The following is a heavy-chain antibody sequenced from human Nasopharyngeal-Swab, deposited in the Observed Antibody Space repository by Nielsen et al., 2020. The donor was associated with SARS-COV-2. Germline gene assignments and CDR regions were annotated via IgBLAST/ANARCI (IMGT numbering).Heavy chain of an antibody. CDR1: GFTFSSYS. Sequence: GESLKISCAASGFTFSSYSMNWVRQAPGKGLEWVLSISSSSSYIYYADSVKGRFTISRDNAKNSLYLQMNSLRAEDTAVYYCARGGNSVYWGQGTLVTVSS. J-gene: IGHJ4*02. CDR2: ISSSSSYI. D-gene: IGHD4-23*01. CDR3: ARGGNSVY. V-gene: IGHV3-21*01.